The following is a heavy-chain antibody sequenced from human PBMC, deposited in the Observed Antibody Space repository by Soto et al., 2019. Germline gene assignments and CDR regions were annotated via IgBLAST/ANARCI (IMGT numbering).Heavy chain of an antibody. CDR1: GGSISSGGYY. J-gene: IGHJ4*02. CDR2: IYYSGST. D-gene: IGHD5-18*01. Sequence: PSETLSLTCTVSGGSISSGGYYWSWILQHPGKGLEWIGYIYYSGSTYYNPSLKSRVTISVDTSKNQFSLKLSSVTAADTAVYYCARDNRGYSYGSGSLDYWGQGTLVTVSS. CDR3: ARDNRGYSYGSGSLDY. V-gene: IGHV4-31*03.